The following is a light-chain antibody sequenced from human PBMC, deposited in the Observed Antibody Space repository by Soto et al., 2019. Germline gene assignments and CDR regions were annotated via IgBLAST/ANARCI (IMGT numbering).Light chain of an antibody. CDR3: QHYSAFSVT. V-gene: IGKV1-5*03. Sequence: DIQMTQSPSTLSASLGDRVTITCRASQSISNWLAWHQQKPGKVPKILIYKASYLESGVPSRFSGSGSGTEFTLTISSLQPEDLATYYCQHYSAFSVTFGQGTKVDIK. J-gene: IGKJ1*01. CDR2: KAS. CDR1: QSISNW.